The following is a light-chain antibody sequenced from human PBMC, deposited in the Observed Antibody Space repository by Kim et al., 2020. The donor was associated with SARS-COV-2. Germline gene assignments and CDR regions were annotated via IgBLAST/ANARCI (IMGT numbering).Light chain of an antibody. CDR2: GAS. Sequence: STGETATPSCRASQSVDSSYLAWYQQKPGQAPRLLIYGASSRTTGIPDRFSGSGSGTDFILTISRLEPEDFAVYYCQQYGSSPLTFGPGTKVDIK. V-gene: IGKV3-20*01. CDR3: QQYGSSPLT. J-gene: IGKJ3*01. CDR1: QSVDSSY.